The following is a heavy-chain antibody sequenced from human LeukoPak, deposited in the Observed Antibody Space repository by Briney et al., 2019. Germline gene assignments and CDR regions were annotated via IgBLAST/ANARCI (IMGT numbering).Heavy chain of an antibody. Sequence: GESLKISCKGSGYSFTSYWIGWMRKMPGKGLEWMGIIYPSDSDTRYSPSFQGQVTISADKSISTAYLQWSSLKASDTAMYYCARHPIRYSSGWYGDYWGQGTLVTVSS. J-gene: IGHJ4*02. CDR1: GYSFTSYW. CDR3: ARHPIRYSSGWYGDY. CDR2: IYPSDSDT. D-gene: IGHD6-19*01. V-gene: IGHV5-51*01.